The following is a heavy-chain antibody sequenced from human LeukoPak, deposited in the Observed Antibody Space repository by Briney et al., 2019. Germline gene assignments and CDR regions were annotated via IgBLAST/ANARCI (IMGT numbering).Heavy chain of an antibody. V-gene: IGHV3-30*02. CDR1: GFTFSSYG. CDR2: IRYDGSNK. CDR3: AKTYYYGSGSHHDAFDI. Sequence: PGGSLRLSCAASGFTFSSYGMHWVRQAPGKGLEWVAFIRYDGSNKYYADSVKGRFTISRDNSKNTLYPQMNSLRAEDTAVYYCAKTYYYGSGSHHDAFDIWGQGTMVTVSS. D-gene: IGHD3-10*01. J-gene: IGHJ3*02.